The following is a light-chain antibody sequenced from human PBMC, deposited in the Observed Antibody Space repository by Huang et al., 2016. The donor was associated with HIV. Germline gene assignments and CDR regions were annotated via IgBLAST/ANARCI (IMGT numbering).Light chain of an antibody. CDR1: QGISSA. V-gene: IGKV1-13*01. J-gene: IGKJ5*01. CDR2: DAS. CDR3: QQFNNYPQIA. Sequence: AIQLTQSPSSLSASVGDRVTITCRASQGISSALACDQHQPGKAPRLLIYDASNLESGVPSRFSGSGSGTDFTLTISSLQPEDFATYYCQQFNNYPQIAFGQGTRLEIK.